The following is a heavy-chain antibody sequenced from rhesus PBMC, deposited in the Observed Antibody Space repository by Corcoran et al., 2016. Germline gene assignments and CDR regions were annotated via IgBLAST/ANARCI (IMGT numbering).Heavy chain of an antibody. J-gene: IGHJ4*01. CDR2: IYGSGSST. CDR1: GGSISSSY. Sequence: QLQLQESGPGLVKPSETLSVTCAVSGGSISSSYWSWIRQAPGKGLEWIGYIYGSGSSTNYNPSLKSRVTLSVATSNNQLSLKLSSVTAADTAVYYCASTTVGTVKYFDYWGQGVLVTVSS. CDR3: ASTTVGTVKYFDY. V-gene: IGHV4-169*02. D-gene: IGHD5-24*01.